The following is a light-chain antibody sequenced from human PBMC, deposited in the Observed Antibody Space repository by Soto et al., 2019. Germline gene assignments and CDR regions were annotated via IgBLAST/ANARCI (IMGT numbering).Light chain of an antibody. Sequence: QSALTQPASVSASPGQSITISCTGTTNDIGGFNYVSWYQQHPGKAPRLMIYEVSHRPSGVSNRFSGSKSGNTASLTISGLQAEDEADYYCSSYTSSSTVVFGGGTKLTVL. J-gene: IGLJ3*02. CDR2: EVS. V-gene: IGLV2-14*01. CDR3: SSYTSSSTVV. CDR1: TNDIGGFNY.